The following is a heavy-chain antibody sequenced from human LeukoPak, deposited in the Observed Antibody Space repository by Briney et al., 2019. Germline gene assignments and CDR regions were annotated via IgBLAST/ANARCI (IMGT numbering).Heavy chain of an antibody. Sequence: SETLSLTCXVYGGSFSGYYWSWVRQPPGKGLEWIGEINHSGSTNYNPSLKSRVTISVDTSKNQFSLKLSSVTAADTAVYYCARGVPAATPSYYFDYWGQGTLVTVSS. V-gene: IGHV4-34*01. CDR3: ARGVPAATPSYYFDY. D-gene: IGHD2-2*01. J-gene: IGHJ4*02. CDR1: GGSFSGYY. CDR2: INHSGST.